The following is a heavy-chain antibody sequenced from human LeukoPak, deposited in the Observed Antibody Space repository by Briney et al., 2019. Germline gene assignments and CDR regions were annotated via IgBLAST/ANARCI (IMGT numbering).Heavy chain of an antibody. J-gene: IGHJ3*02. Sequence: VASVKVSCKASGYTFASYYIHWVRQAPGQGLEWMGMIDPSGGSTSYAQKFQGRVTMTRDTSTSTVYMELSSLRSDDTAVYYCARDQPDPDDAFDIWGQGTMVTVSS. CDR2: IDPSGGST. CDR3: ARDQPDPDDAFDI. CDR1: GYTFASYY. V-gene: IGHV1-46*01. D-gene: IGHD1-14*01.